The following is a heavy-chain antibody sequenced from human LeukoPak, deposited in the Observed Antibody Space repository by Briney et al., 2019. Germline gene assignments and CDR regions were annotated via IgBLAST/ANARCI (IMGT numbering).Heavy chain of an antibody. V-gene: IGHV4-39*01. J-gene: IGHJ3*02. CDR2: GYYSGSR. CDR3: ARLTYYGSYLDI. D-gene: IGHD1-26*01. CDR1: GGSISSSNYY. Sequence: SETLSLTCTVSGGSISSSNYYWVWIRQPPGKGLEWIGSGYYSGSRYYNASLKSRVTISVDTSKNQLSLKLSSVTATDTAVYYCARLTYYGSYLDIWGQGKMVTVSS.